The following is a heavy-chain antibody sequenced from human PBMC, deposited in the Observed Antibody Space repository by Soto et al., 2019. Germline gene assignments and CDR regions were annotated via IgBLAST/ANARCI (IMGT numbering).Heavy chain of an antibody. V-gene: IGHV3-64*01. CDR1: GFTFSNYA. D-gene: IGHD6-19*01. CDR2: ISNNGGST. CDR3: AREAVAGYYYYYYMDV. J-gene: IGHJ6*03. Sequence: GGSLRLSCAAAGFTFSNYAMHWVRQAPGKGLEYVSAISNNGGSTYYANSVKGRFTISRDNSKNTLYLQMNSLRAEDMAVYYCAREAVAGYYYYYYMDVWGKGTTVTVSS.